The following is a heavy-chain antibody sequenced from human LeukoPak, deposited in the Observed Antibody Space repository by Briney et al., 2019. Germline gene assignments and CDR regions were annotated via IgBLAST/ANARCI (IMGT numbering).Heavy chain of an antibody. CDR1: GFTFSSYG. V-gene: IGHV3-30*02. CDR3: ATDPNGDYIGAFDI. Sequence: GGSLRLSCAASGFTFSSYGMHLVRQAPGKGLEWVAFIRYDGSNKYYADSVKGRFTISRDNSKNTLYLQMNSLRAEDTAVYYCATDPNGDYIGAFDIWGQGSTVTVSS. J-gene: IGHJ3*02. CDR2: IRYDGSNK. D-gene: IGHD4-17*01.